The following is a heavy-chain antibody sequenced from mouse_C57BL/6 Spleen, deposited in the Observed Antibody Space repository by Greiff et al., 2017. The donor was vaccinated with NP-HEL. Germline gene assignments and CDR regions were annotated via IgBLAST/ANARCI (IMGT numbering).Heavy chain of an antibody. Sequence: VQLKESGGGLVQPGGSLKLSCAASGFTFSDYYMYWVRQTPEKRLEWVAYISNGGGSTYYPDTVKGRFTISRDNAKNTLYLQMSRLKSEDTAMYYCARTEDYAMDYWGQGTSVTVSS. CDR1: GFTFSDYY. J-gene: IGHJ4*01. CDR3: ARTEDYAMDY. V-gene: IGHV5-12*01. CDR2: ISNGGGST.